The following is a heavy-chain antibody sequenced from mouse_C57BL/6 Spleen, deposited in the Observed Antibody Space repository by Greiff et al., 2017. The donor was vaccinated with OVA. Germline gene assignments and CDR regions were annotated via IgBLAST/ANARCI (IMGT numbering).Heavy chain of an antibody. CDR3: ARHNGGSSGYYFDY. CDR2: ISSGGSYT. J-gene: IGHJ2*01. Sequence: VQLKESGGDLVKPGGSLKLSCAASGFTFSSYGMSWVRQTPDKRLEWVATISSGGSYTYYPDSVKGRFTISRDNAKNTLYLQMSSLKSEDTAMYYCARHNGGSSGYYFDYWGQGTTLTVSS. V-gene: IGHV5-6*01. D-gene: IGHD3-2*02. CDR1: GFTFSSYG.